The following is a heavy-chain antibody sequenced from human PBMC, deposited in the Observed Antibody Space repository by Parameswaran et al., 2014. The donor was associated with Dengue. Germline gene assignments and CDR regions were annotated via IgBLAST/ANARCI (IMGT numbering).Heavy chain of an antibody. J-gene: IGHJ6*02. CDR1: GFSLSTSGVG. CDR3: ARDGMGAARAGDYYYGMDA. CDR2: IYWDDDK. V-gene: IGHV2-5*02. D-gene: IGHD6-6*01. Sequence: SGPTLVKPTQTLTLTCTFSGFSLSTSGVGVGWIRQPPGKALEWLALIYWDDDKRYSPSLKSRLTITKDTSKNQVVLTMTNMDPEDTATYYCARDGMGAARAGDYYYGMDAWGQGTTVTVSS.